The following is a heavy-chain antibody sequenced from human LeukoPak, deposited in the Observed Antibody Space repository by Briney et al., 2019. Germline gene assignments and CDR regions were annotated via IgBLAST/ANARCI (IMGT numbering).Heavy chain of an antibody. J-gene: IGHJ6*02. CDR3: ASPYCSSTSCYSYGMDV. Sequence: ASVKVSCKASGYTFTSYDINWVRQATGQGLEWMGWMNPNSGNTGYAQKFQGRVTMTRNTPISTAYMELSSLRSEDTAVYYCASPYCSSTSCYSYGMDVWGQGTTVTVSS. CDR2: MNPNSGNT. D-gene: IGHD2-2*01. V-gene: IGHV1-8*01. CDR1: GYTFTSYD.